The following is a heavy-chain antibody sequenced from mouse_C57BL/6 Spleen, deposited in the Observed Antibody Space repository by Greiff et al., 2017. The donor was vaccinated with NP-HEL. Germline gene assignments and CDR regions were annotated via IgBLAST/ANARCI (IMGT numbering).Heavy chain of an antibody. CDR3: TDSSGYRVYAMDY. V-gene: IGHV14-4*01. CDR2: IDPENGDT. Sequence: EVQLQQSGAELVRPGASVKLSCTASGFNIKDDYMHWVKQRPEQGPEWIGWIDPENGDTEYASKFQGKATITADTSSNTAYLQLSSLTSEDTAVYYCTDSSGYRVYAMDYWGQGTSVTVSS. CDR1: GFNIKDDY. J-gene: IGHJ4*01. D-gene: IGHD3-2*02.